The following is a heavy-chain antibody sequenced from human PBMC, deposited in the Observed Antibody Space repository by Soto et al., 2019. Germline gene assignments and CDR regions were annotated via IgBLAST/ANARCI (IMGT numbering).Heavy chain of an antibody. CDR1: GGSFSGYY. CDR2: INHSGST. D-gene: IGHD2-2*01. Sequence: SETLSLTCAVYGGSFSGYYWSWIRQPPGKGLEWIGEINHSGSTNYNPSLKSRVTISVDTSKNQFSLKLSSVTAADTAVYYRARGLGRARSSQLLKFDYWGQGTLVTVSS. V-gene: IGHV4-34*01. J-gene: IGHJ4*02. CDR3: ARGLGRARSSQLLKFDY.